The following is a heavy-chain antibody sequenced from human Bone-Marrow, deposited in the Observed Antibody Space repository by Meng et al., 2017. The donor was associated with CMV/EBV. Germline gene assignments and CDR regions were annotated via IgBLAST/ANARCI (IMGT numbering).Heavy chain of an antibody. Sequence: SETLSLTCAGYGGSFSGYYWSWIRQPPGKGLEWIAEINDSGTTYYSPTLKSRVTISVDRSTSQVSLRLSSVTAADTAVYYCARRGPRAGPSGVIIPHHWFDPWGPGTLVSVSS. CDR2: INDSGTT. CDR1: GGSFSGYY. D-gene: IGHD3-3*01. CDR3: ARRGPRAGPSGVIIPHHWFDP. V-gene: IGHV4-34*01. J-gene: IGHJ5*02.